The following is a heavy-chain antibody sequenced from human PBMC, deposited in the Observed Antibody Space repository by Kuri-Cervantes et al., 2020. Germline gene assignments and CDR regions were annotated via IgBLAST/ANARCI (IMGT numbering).Heavy chain of an antibody. CDR2: IGTAGDT. CDR3: AIMGYSGYDFFY. V-gene: IGHV3-13*01. J-gene: IGHJ4*02. D-gene: IGHD5-12*01. CDR1: GFTFSSYD. Sequence: GGSLRLSCAASGFTFSSYDMHWVRQATGKGLEWVSAIGTAGDTYYPGSVKGRFTISRENAKNSLYLQMNSLRAEDTAVYYCAIMGYSGYDFFYWGQGTLVTVSS.